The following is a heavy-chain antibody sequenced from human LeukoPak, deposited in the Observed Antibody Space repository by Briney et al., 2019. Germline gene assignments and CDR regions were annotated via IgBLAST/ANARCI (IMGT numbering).Heavy chain of an antibody. V-gene: IGHV3-53*04. CDR3: ARHGSGWYKGYYFDY. CDR1: GFTVSSNY. Sequence: QPGGSLRLSCATSGFTVSSNYMSWVRQAPGKGLEWVSVIYSGGSTYYADSVKGRFTISRHNSKNTLYLQMNSLRAEDTAVYYCARHGSGWYKGYYFDYWGQGTLVTVSS. J-gene: IGHJ4*02. CDR2: IYSGGST. D-gene: IGHD6-19*01.